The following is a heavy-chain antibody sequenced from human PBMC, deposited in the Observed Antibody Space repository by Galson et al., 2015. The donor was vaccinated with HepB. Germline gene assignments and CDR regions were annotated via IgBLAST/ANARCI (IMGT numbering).Heavy chain of an antibody. CDR1: GFTFDGYA. CDR2: ISWGGGAI. J-gene: IGHJ1*01. Sequence: SLRLSCAASGFTFDGYAMHWVRQAPGKGLEWVSGISWGGGAIGYAGSVKGRFTISRDNAKDSLYLQMNSLKAEDTALYYCAKGGCSSTCCYFQDWGQGTLVTVSS. CDR3: AKGGCSSTCCYFQD. D-gene: IGHD2-2*01. V-gene: IGHV3-9*01.